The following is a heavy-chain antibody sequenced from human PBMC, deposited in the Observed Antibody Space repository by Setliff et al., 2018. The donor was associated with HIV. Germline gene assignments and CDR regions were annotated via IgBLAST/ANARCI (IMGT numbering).Heavy chain of an antibody. D-gene: IGHD1-26*01. CDR1: GFSISSDGFY. J-gene: IGHJ3*01. V-gene: IGHV4-31*03. CDR3: ARVPNLGEAPFAFDV. Sequence: SETLSLTCTLSGFSISSDGFYWNWIRQRPGKGLEWIGYIFGSGITYYNPSLKSRLRISIDTSANQVTVELSSVTAADPALYFFARVPNLGEAPFAFDVWGRGTMVTVSS. CDR2: IFGSGIT.